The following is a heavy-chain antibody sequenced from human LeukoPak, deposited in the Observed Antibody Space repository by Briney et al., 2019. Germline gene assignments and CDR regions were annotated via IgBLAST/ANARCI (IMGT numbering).Heavy chain of an antibody. CDR3: ARSSRVLRYFDY. Sequence: PSETLSLTCAVYGGSLSGYYWSWIRQPPGKGLEWIGEINHSGSTNYNPSLKSRVTILVDTSKNQFSLKLSSVTAADTAVYYCARSSRVLRYFDYWGQGTLVTVSS. J-gene: IGHJ4*02. CDR1: GGSLSGYY. V-gene: IGHV4-34*01. CDR2: INHSGST. D-gene: IGHD3-9*01.